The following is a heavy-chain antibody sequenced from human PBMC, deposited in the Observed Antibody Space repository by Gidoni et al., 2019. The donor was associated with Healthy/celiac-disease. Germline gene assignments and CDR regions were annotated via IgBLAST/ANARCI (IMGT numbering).Heavy chain of an antibody. D-gene: IGHD3-3*01. CDR1: GFTFSRYA. CDR3: AKDSGYDFWSGYLFDY. CDR2: ISGSGGST. V-gene: IGHV3-23*01. Sequence: EVQLLESGGGLVQPGGSLRLSCAASGFTFSRYAMSWVRQAPGKGREWVSAISGSGGSTYYADSVKCRCTISRDNSKNTLYLQMNSLRAEDTDVYYCAKDSGYDFWSGYLFDYWGQGTLVTVSS. J-gene: IGHJ4*02.